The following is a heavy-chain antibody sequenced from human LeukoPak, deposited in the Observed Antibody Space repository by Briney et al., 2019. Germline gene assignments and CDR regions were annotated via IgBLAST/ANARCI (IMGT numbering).Heavy chain of an antibody. Sequence: PSQTLSLTCTVSGGSISSGSYYWSWIRQPAGKGLEWIGRIYTSGSTNYNPSLKSRVTISADTSRNQFSLKLSSVTAADTAVYYCARDYSGSLAWGQGTLVTVSS. V-gene: IGHV4-61*02. J-gene: IGHJ5*02. CDR1: GGSISSGSYY. D-gene: IGHD1-26*01. CDR2: IYTSGST. CDR3: ARDYSGSLA.